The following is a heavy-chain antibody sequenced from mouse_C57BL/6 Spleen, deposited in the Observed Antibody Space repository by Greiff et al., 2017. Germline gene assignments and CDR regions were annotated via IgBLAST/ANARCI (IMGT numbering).Heavy chain of an antibody. CDR2: FYPGSGSI. Sequence: QVQLQQSGAELVKPGASVKLSCKASGYTFTEYTIHWVKPRSGPGLAWIGWFYPGSGSIKYNEKFKDKATLTADKSSSTVYMELSRLTSEDSAVYFCARHESTGMWFDYWGQGTTLTVSS. J-gene: IGHJ2*01. V-gene: IGHV1-62-2*01. CDR3: ARHESTGMWFDY. CDR1: GYTFTEYT. D-gene: IGHD4-1*02.